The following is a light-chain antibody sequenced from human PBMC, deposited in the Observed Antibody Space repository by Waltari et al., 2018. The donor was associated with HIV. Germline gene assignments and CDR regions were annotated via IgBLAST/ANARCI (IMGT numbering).Light chain of an antibody. V-gene: IGLV2-11*01. J-gene: IGLJ3*02. CDR3: CSYAGSHWV. CDR1: SSDVGGYNY. CDR2: DVS. Sequence: QSALTQPRSVSGSPGQSVTISCTGTSSDVGGYNYVSWYQQHPGKAPKRMSYDVSQRPSGVPDRLSGSKSGNTASLTISGLQAEDEADYYCCSYAGSHWVFGGGTKLTFL.